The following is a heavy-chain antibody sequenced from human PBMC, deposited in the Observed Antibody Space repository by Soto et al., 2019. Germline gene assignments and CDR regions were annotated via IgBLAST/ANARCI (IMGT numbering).Heavy chain of an antibody. V-gene: IGHV1-58*01. D-gene: IGHD3-9*01. J-gene: IGHJ6*02. CDR3: AAATSGLVGRPLYYYYGMDV. CDR2: IVVGSGNT. Sequence: ASVKVSCKASGFTFTSSAVQWVRQARGQRLEWIGWIVVGSGNTNYAQKFQERVTITRDMSTSTAYMELSSLRSEDTAVYYCAAATSGLVGRPLYYYYGMDVWGQGTTVTVSS. CDR1: GFTFTSSA.